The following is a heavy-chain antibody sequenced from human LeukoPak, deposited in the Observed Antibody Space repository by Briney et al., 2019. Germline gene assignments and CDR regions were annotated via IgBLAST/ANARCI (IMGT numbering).Heavy chain of an antibody. CDR1: GGTFSSYA. D-gene: IGHD6-13*01. CDR2: MNPNSGNT. Sequence: GASVKVSCKASGGTFSSYAISWVRQAPGQGLEWMGWMNPNSGNTGYAQKFQGRVTMTRNTSISTAYMELSSLRSEDTAVYYCARGFTGIAAAEWSGWFDPWGQGTLVTVSS. J-gene: IGHJ5*02. V-gene: IGHV1-8*02. CDR3: ARGFTGIAAAEWSGWFDP.